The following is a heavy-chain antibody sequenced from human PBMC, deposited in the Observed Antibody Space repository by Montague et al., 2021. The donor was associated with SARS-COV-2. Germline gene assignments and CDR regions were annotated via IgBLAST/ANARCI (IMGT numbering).Heavy chain of an antibody. Sequence: SETLSLTCTVSGDSVSSGRYFWTWVRQAPGKGLEWIGYIFYFGDVSYNPSLRSRVTISVDTSNNQFSLRLSSVTAADTAKYYCARVGNYLGFYWSQGTLATVSS. CDR1: GDSVSSGRYF. J-gene: IGHJ4*02. D-gene: IGHD3-10*01. CDR3: ARVGNYLGFY. CDR2: IFYFGDV. V-gene: IGHV4-61*01.